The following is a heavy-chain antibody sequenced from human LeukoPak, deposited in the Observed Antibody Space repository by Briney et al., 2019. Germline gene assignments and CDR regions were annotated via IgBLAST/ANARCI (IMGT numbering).Heavy chain of an antibody. Sequence: GGSLRLSCAASGFTFSSYAMSWVRQAPGKGLEWVSAISGSGGSTYYADSVKGRFTISRDNPKNTLYLQMNSLRAEDTAVYYCAKRFPSGSYVDSDYWGQGTLVTVSS. CDR2: ISGSGGST. V-gene: IGHV3-23*01. CDR1: GFTFSSYA. CDR3: AKRFPSGSYVDSDY. D-gene: IGHD1-26*01. J-gene: IGHJ4*02.